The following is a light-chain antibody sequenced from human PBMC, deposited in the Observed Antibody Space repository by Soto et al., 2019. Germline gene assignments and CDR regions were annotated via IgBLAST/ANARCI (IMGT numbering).Light chain of an antibody. J-gene: IGKJ1*01. Sequence: DIQMTQSPSTLSASXGDTVTVTCRASQSVSGWLAWYQQKPGKAPKLLIFAASTLVRGVPSRFSGRGSGTEFTLTISSLQADDYATFYCQQYHTDWTFGQGTKVDIK. CDR3: QQYHTDWT. V-gene: IGKV1-5*01. CDR2: AAS. CDR1: QSVSGW.